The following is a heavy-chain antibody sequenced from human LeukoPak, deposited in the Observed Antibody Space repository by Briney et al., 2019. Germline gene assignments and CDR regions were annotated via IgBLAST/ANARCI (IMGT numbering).Heavy chain of an antibody. Sequence: SETLSLTCTVSGGSISSVDYYWSCIRQPPGEGLEWSGSIYYSGSTYYNPSLKSRVTISVDTSKNQFSLKLSSVTVADTAVYYCASDSGSSPFDYWGQGTLVTVSS. J-gene: IGHJ4*02. CDR1: GGSISSVDYY. CDR3: ASDSGSSPFDY. D-gene: IGHD1-26*01. V-gene: IGHV4-30-4*08. CDR2: IYYSGST.